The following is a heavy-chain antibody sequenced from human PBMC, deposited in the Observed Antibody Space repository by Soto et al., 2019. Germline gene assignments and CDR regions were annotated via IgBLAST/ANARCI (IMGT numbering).Heavy chain of an antibody. Sequence: GESLKISCKGLGYSFTDYWIGWVRQMPGKGLEWMGIIYPGDSDIRYSPSFQGQVTVSADKSVSTAYLQWTSLKASDTAMYYCARRFCTSSSCDADEFDYWGQGTLVTVSS. V-gene: IGHV5-51*01. D-gene: IGHD6-13*01. J-gene: IGHJ4*02. CDR2: IYPGDSDI. CDR3: ARRFCTSSSCDADEFDY. CDR1: GYSFTDYW.